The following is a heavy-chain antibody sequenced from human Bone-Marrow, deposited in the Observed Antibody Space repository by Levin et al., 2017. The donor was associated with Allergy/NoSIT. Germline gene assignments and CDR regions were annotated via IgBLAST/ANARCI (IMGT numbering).Heavy chain of an antibody. D-gene: IGHD2-8*02. CDR3: AREGSESTGGTCYDS. CDR1: GDSIKTYY. V-gene: IGHV4-59*01. Sequence: SQTLSLTCTVSGDSIKTYYWSWIRQPPGKGLEWIGYVYYSGSTNYDPSLKSRVTISLDTSKNQVSLRLTSVTVADTAVYYCAREGSESTGGTCYDSWGQGTVVTVSS. CDR2: VYYSGST. J-gene: IGHJ4*02.